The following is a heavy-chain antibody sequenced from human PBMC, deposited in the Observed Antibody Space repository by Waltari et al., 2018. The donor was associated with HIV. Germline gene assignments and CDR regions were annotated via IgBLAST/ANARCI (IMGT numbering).Heavy chain of an antibody. CDR3: AREYYFDSSGYNSGFDY. Sequence: QVQLVESGGGVVQPGRSLILSCAASGSTFTTHAIPWVRQAPGKGLELVADKSPDGSDKYHADSVKGRFTIARDNSKNTLYLQMNSLRAEDTAVYFCAREYYFDSSGYNSGFDYWGQGTLVTVSS. J-gene: IGHJ4*02. V-gene: IGHV3-30*01. CDR2: KSPDGSDK. D-gene: IGHD3-22*01. CDR1: GSTFTTHA.